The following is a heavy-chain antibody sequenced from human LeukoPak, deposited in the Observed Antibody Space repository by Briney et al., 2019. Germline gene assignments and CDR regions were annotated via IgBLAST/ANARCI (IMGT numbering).Heavy chain of an antibody. V-gene: IGHV4-4*07. J-gene: IGHJ5*02. D-gene: IGHD3-22*01. Sequence: SETLSLTCTVSGGSISSYYWSWIRQPAGQGLEWIGRIYTSGSTNYNPSLKSRVTISVDKSKNQFSLKLSSVTAADTAVYYCAGLRGGYYDSSGYYSGVWFDPWGQGTLVTVSS. CDR1: GGSISSYY. CDR2: IYTSGST. CDR3: AGLRGGYYDSSGYYSGVWFDP.